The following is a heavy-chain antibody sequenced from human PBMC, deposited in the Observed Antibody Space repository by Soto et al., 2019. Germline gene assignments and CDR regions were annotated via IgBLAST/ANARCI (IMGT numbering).Heavy chain of an antibody. J-gene: IGHJ4*02. CDR3: ARLEGLATISYYFDF. D-gene: IGHD3-9*01. CDR1: GGSLSSSSYY. CDR2: IYYSGST. V-gene: IGHV4-39*01. Sequence: QLQLQESGPGLVKHSEALSLTCSVSGGSLSSSSYYWGWIRQPPGKGLEWIGSIYYSGSTYYNPSLKSRVTISIDKSKNQFSLKLSSLTAADTAVYYWARLEGLATISYYFDFWGQGTLVTVSS.